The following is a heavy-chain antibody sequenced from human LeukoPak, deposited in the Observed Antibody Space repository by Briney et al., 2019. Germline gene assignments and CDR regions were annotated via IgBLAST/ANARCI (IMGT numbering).Heavy chain of an antibody. Sequence: GGSLRLSCAASGFTFSSSAMNWVRQAPGKGLEWVSAISGSGGSTYYADSVKGRFTISRDNSKNTLYLQMNSLRAEDTAVYYCARDPGGIASYYYYYYMDVWGKGTTVTVSS. CDR3: ARDPGGIASYYYYYYMDV. D-gene: IGHD6-13*01. V-gene: IGHV3-23*01. J-gene: IGHJ6*03. CDR1: GFTFSSSA. CDR2: ISGSGGST.